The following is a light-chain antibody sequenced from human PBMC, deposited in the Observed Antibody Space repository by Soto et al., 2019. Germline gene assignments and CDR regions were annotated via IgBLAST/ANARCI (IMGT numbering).Light chain of an antibody. Sequence: EIVLTQSPGTLSLSPGESATLSCRASQTVGSNYLAWYQQRPGQAPRLLIYAASSRATGIPDRISASGSGTDFTLTSSRLEPEDFAVYSCQQYLTSAQTFGQGTKVELK. CDR3: QQYLTSAQT. V-gene: IGKV3-20*01. J-gene: IGKJ1*01. CDR1: QTVGSNY. CDR2: AAS.